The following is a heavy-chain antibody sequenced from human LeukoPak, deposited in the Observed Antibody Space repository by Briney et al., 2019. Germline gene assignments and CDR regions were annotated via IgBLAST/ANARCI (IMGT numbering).Heavy chain of an antibody. CDR3: ARTLYIAAAPGGFDY. V-gene: IGHV1-46*01. CDR2: INPSGGST. Sequence: RASVKVSCKASGYTFTSYYMHWVRQAPGQGLEWMGIINPSGGSTSYAQKFQGRVTMTRDTSTGTVYMELSRLRSDDTAVYYCARTLYIAAAPGGFDYWGQGTLVTVSS. D-gene: IGHD6-13*01. J-gene: IGHJ4*02. CDR1: GYTFTSYY.